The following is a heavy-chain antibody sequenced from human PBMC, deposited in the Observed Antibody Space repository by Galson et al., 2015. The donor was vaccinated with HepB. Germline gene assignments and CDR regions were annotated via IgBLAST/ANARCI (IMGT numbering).Heavy chain of an antibody. CDR2: FDPEDGET. V-gene: IGHV1-24*01. Sequence: SVKVSCKVSGYTLTELSMHWVRQAPGKGLEWMGGFDPEDGETIYAQKFQGRVTMTEDTSTDTAYMELSSLRSEDTAVYYCATIKSSGGRFLELPDYWGQGTLVTVSS. D-gene: IGHD3-3*01. CDR1: GYTLTELS. CDR3: ATIKSSGGRFLELPDY. J-gene: IGHJ4*02.